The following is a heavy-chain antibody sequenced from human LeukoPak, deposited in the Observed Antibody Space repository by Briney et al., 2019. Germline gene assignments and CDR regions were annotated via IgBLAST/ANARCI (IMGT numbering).Heavy chain of an antibody. J-gene: IGHJ4*02. Sequence: KTSETLSLTCAVYGGSFSGYYWSWIRQPPGKGLEWIGGINHSGSTNYNPSLKSRVTISVDTSKNQFSLKLSSVTAADTAVYYCARQTGSIAARPLDYWGQGTLVTVSS. CDR3: ARQTGSIAARPLDY. CDR2: INHSGST. D-gene: IGHD6-6*01. V-gene: IGHV4-34*01. CDR1: GGSFSGYY.